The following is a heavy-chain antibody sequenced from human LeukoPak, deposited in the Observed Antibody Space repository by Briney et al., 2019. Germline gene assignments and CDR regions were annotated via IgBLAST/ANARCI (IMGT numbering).Heavy chain of an antibody. CDR3: AKDYQMHYDSSGPANI. Sequence: PGGSLRLSCAASGFTFSSYSMNWVRQAPGKGLEWVSAIIGSGGSTYYADSVKGRFTISRDNSKNTLYLQMNSLRAEDTAVYYCAKDYQMHYDSSGPANIWGQGTMVTVSS. D-gene: IGHD3-22*01. J-gene: IGHJ3*02. V-gene: IGHV3-23*01. CDR1: GFTFSSYS. CDR2: IIGSGGST.